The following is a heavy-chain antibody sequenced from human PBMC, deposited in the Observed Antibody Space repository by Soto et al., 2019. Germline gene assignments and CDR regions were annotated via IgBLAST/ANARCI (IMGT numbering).Heavy chain of an antibody. V-gene: IGHV4-59*01. D-gene: IGHD5-18*01. CDR2: IYYSGST. CDR1: GGSISSYY. Sequence: SETLSLTCTVSGGSISSYYWSWIRQPPGKGLEWIGYIYYSGSTNYNPSLKSRVTISVDTSKNQFSLKLSSVTAADTAVYYCARDSKLGVSGYDYWGQGTLVTVSS. J-gene: IGHJ4*02. CDR3: ARDSKLGVSGYDY.